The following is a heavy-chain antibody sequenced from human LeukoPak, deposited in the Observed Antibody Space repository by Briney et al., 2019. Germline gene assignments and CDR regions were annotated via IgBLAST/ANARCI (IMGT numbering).Heavy chain of an antibody. J-gene: IGHJ2*01. CDR1: EFXFSTYT. D-gene: IGHD6-13*01. CDR2: ISINGGTT. V-gene: IGHV3-64*01. Sequence: GGSLRLSCAASEFXFSTYTMSWVRQAPGKGLEYVSAISINGGTTYYANSVKGRFTISRDNSKNTLYLQMGSLRAEDMAVYYCAKGYSSSWYWYFDLWGRGTLVTVSS. CDR3: AKGYSSSWYWYFDL.